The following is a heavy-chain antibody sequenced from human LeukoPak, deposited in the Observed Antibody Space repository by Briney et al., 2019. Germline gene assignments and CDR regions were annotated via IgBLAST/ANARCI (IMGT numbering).Heavy chain of an antibody. J-gene: IGHJ4*02. Sequence: GESLKISRKGSGYSFTNYWISWVRQMPGKGLEWMGRIDPSDSYTNYSPSFRGHVTISVDKSINTAYLQWSSLTASDTAMFYCARSLGYSYGYGDYWGQGTLVTVSS. CDR1: GYSFTNYW. CDR2: IDPSDSYT. V-gene: IGHV5-10-1*01. D-gene: IGHD5-18*01. CDR3: ARSLGYSYGYGDY.